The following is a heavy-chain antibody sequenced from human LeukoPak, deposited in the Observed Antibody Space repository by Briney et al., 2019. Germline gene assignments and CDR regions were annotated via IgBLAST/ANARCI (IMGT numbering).Heavy chain of an antibody. V-gene: IGHV3-23*01. D-gene: IGHD3-10*01. CDR3: AKHLWRDLLWFGEGYYFGS. CDR1: GFIFSDYV. J-gene: IGHJ4*02. CDR2: ISGSGDNT. Sequence: GGSLRLSCAASGFIFSDYVMSWVRQAPGKGLEWVSAISGSGDNTYSADSVKGRFTISRDNSKNTLYLQMNRLRVEDTAVYYCAKHLWRDLLWFGEGYYFGSWGQGTLVTVSS.